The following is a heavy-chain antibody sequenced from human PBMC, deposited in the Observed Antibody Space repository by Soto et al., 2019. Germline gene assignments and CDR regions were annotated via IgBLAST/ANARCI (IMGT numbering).Heavy chain of an antibody. Sequence: GGSLRLSCAASGFTFIKAYLNWVRQAPGTGLEWVSATSGSGGSTYYADSVKGRFTISRDNSKNTLYLQMNSLRAEDTAVYYCAAPYSSGWYLQNDYWGQGTLVTVSS. J-gene: IGHJ4*02. D-gene: IGHD6-19*01. CDR3: AAPYSSGWYLQNDY. V-gene: IGHV3-23*01. CDR1: GFTFIKAY. CDR2: TSGSGGST.